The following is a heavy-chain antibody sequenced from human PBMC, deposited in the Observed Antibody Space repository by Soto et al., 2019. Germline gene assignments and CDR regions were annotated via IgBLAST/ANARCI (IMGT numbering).Heavy chain of an antibody. CDR3: ARDQEPSTLYYDYYYMDV. V-gene: IGHV1-46*03. J-gene: IGHJ6*03. CDR1: GYTFTSYY. CDR2: INPSGGST. Sequence: QVQLVQSGAPPPHPRASVTVSCKASGYTFTSYYIHWVRQAPGQGLEWMGIINPSGGSTSYAQKFQGRVTMTRDTSTSTVYMEVSGLRSEDTAVYYCARDQEPSTLYYDYYYMDVWGKGTTVTVSS.